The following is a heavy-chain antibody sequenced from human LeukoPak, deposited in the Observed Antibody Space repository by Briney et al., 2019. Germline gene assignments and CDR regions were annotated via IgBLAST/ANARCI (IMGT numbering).Heavy chain of an antibody. CDR3: ARVGSMVRVVILIDLRY. D-gene: IGHD3-10*01. Sequence: ASVKVSCKASGYTFTSYDINWVRQATGQGLEWMGWMNPNSGNTGYAQKFQGRVTMTRNTSISTAYMELSSLRSEDTAVYYCARVGSMVRVVILIDLRYWGQGALVTVSS. V-gene: IGHV1-8*01. J-gene: IGHJ4*02. CDR2: MNPNSGNT. CDR1: GYTFTSYD.